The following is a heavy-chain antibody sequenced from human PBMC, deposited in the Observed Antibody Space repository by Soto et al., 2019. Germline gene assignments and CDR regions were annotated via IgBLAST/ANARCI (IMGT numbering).Heavy chain of an antibody. V-gene: IGHV4-34*01. CDR2: INHSGST. CDR1: GGSFSGYY. J-gene: IGHJ6*03. Sequence: PSETLSLTCAVYGGSFSGYYWSWIRQPPGKGLEWIGEINHSGSTNYNPSLKSRVTISVDTSKNQFSLKLSSVTAADTAVYFCARTIAAAGTLGYYYYYMDVWGKGTTVTVSS. D-gene: IGHD6-13*01. CDR3: ARTIAAAGTLGYYYYYMDV.